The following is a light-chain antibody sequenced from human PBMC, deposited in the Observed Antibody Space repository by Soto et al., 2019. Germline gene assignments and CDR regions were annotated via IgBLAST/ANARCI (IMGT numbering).Light chain of an antibody. V-gene: IGKV1-16*02. Sequence: DVQMTQSPSSLSASVGDSVTITCRARQDINSDLAWYQQRPGEAPKSLIFGASNLLDGVSSKFSGSGSGSEFTLTITSLQPEDSATYFCQQSKSHPPTFGRGTKVEI. CDR2: GAS. J-gene: IGKJ2*01. CDR3: QQSKSHPPT. CDR1: QDINSD.